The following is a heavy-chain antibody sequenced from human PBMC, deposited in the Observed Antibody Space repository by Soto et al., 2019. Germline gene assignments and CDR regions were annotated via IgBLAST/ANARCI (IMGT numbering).Heavy chain of an antibody. CDR3: AKDQGLFSSGYYDYYYYGMDV. V-gene: IGHV3-23*01. CDR1: GFTFSSYA. Sequence: EVQLLESGGGLVQPGGSLRLSCAASGFTFSSYAMSWVRQAPGKGLEWVSAISGSGGSTYYADSVKGRSTISRDNSKNTLYLQMNSLRAEDTAVYYCAKDQGLFSSGYYDYYYYGMDVWGQGTTVTVSS. CDR2: ISGSGGST. J-gene: IGHJ6*02. D-gene: IGHD3-22*01.